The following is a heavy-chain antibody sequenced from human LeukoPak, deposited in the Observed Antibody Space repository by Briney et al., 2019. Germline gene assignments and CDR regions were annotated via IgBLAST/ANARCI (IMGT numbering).Heavy chain of an antibody. D-gene: IGHD1-26*01. CDR2: IIPILGIA. CDR3: ARGVGLDDY. Sequence: SVKVSCKASGYTFTGYYMHWVRQAPGQGLEWMGRIIPILGIANYAQKFQGRVTITADKSTSTAYMELSSLRSEDTAVYYCARGVGLDDYWGQGTLVTVSS. V-gene: IGHV1-69*04. CDR1: GYTFTGYY. J-gene: IGHJ4*02.